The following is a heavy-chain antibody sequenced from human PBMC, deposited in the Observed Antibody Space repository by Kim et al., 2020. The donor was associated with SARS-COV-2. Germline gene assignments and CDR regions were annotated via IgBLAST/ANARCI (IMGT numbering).Heavy chain of an antibody. V-gene: IGHV5-51*01. Sequence: RPPFQGRATISADKSISTAYLQWSSLKASDTAMYYCASLGYSSSWYAFDYWGQGTLVTVSS. CDR3: ASLGYSSSWYAFDY. D-gene: IGHD6-13*01. J-gene: IGHJ4*02.